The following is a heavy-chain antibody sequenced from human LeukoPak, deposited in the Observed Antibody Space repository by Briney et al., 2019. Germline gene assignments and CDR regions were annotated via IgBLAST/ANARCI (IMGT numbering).Heavy chain of an antibody. Sequence: GGSLRLSCAASGFTFSSYAMSWVRQAPGKGLEWVSAISGSGGSTYYADSVKGRFTISRDNSKNTLYLQMNSLRAEDTAVYYCARSGLSGSYWGDAFDIWGQGTMVTVSS. CDR2: ISGSGGST. CDR1: GFTFSSYA. CDR3: ARSGLSGSYWGDAFDI. J-gene: IGHJ3*02. D-gene: IGHD1-26*01. V-gene: IGHV3-23*01.